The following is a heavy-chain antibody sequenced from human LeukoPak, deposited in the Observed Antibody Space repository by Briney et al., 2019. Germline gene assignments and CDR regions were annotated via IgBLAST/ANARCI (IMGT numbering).Heavy chain of an antibody. CDR3: ARIRLRLGELSLGEYYYYMDV. V-gene: IGHV1-69*06. Sequence: SVKVSCKASGGTFSSYAISWVRQAPGQGLEWMGGIIPIFGTANYAQKFQGRVTITADKSTSTAYMELSSLRSEDTAVYYCARIRLRLGELSLGEYYYYMDVWGKGTTVTVSS. J-gene: IGHJ6*03. CDR2: IIPIFGTA. CDR1: GGTFSSYA. D-gene: IGHD3-16*02.